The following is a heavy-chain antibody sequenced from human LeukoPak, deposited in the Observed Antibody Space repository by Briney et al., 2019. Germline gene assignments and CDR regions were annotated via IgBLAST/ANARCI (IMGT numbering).Heavy chain of an antibody. J-gene: IGHJ4*02. V-gene: IGHV3-33*01. CDR1: GFTLSAHG. CDR3: ARDEVITFRLFDH. D-gene: IGHD1-14*01. CDR2: IWYDGNTK. Sequence: GMSLRLSCVASGFTLSAHGMHWVRQAPGKGLEWLAVIWYDGNTKYYSDSVKGRFTISRDSSKNTLYLEMNSLRAEDTAVYYCARDEVITFRLFDHWGQGTLVTVSS.